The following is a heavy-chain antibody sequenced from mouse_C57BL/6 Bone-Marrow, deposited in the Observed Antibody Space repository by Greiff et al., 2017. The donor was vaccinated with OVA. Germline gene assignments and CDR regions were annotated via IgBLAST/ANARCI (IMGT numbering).Heavy chain of an antibody. CDR1: GFTFSSYA. J-gene: IGHJ2*01. D-gene: IGHD4-1*01. CDR3: ARERDWGLFDY. CDR2: ISDGGSYT. Sequence: GKLVESGGGLVKPGGSLKLSCAASGFTFSSYAMSWVRQTPEKGLEWVATISDGGSYTYYPDNVKGRFTISRDNAKNNLYLQMSHLKSEDTAMYYCARERDWGLFDYWGQGTTLTVSS. V-gene: IGHV5-4*01.